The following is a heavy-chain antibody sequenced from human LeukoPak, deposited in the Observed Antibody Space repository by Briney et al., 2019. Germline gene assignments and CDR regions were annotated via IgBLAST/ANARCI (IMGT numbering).Heavy chain of an antibody. CDR3: ARDYIVVVITTYYYYGMDV. V-gene: IGHV3-7*01. CDR1: GFTFSSYW. CDR2: IKQDGGEK. D-gene: IGHD3-22*01. J-gene: IGHJ6*02. Sequence: GGSLRLSCAASGFTFSSYWMSWVRQAPGKGLEWVANIKQDGGEKYYVDSVKGRFTISRDNAKNSLYLQMNSLRAEDTAVYYCARDYIVVVITTYYYYGMDVWGQGTTVTVSS.